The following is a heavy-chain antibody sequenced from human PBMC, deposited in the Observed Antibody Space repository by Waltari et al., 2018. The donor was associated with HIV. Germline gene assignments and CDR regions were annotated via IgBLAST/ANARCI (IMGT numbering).Heavy chain of an antibody. D-gene: IGHD3-10*01. J-gene: IGHJ3*02. V-gene: IGHV4-34*01. CDR1: GGSFSGYY. Sequence: QVQLQQWGAGLLKPSETLSLTCAVYGGSFSGYYWSWIRQPPGKGLEWIGEINHSGSTNYNPSLKSRVTISVDTSKNQFSLKLSSVTAADTAVYYCARAPTIRRFGDNAFDIWGQGTMVTVSS. CDR2: INHSGST. CDR3: ARAPTIRRFGDNAFDI.